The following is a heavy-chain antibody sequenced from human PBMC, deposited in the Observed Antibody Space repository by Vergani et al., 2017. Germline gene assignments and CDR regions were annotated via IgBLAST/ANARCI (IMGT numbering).Heavy chain of an antibody. J-gene: IGHJ4*02. D-gene: IGHD3-16*02. CDR1: GGSISSSSYY. Sequence: QLQLQESGPGLVKPSETLSLTCTVSGGSISSSSYYWGWIRQPPGKGLEWIGSIYYSGGTYYNQSLKSRVTISVDTSKNQFYLKLSSVTAADTAVYYCAREKYYDYVWGVYRPPPDYWGQGTLVTVSS. CDR3: AREKYYDYVWGVYRPPPDY. V-gene: IGHV4-39*07. CDR2: IYYSGGT.